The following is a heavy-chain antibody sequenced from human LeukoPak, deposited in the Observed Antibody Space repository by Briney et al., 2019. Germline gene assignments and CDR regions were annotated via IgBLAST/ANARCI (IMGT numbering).Heavy chain of an antibody. D-gene: IGHD4/OR15-4a*01. V-gene: IGHV3-22*01. Sequence: GGSLRLSCAASGFTVSSNYMSWVRQAQGKGREGLGLIITKAYGGTTQYAPSVKGRIITSIDDSKDIAYLQMNSLKTEDTGMYYCTKEDGASHHGGAFDLWGQGTMVTVSS. CDR3: TKEDGASHHGGAFDL. J-gene: IGHJ3*01. CDR1: GFTVSSNY. CDR2: IITKAYGGTT.